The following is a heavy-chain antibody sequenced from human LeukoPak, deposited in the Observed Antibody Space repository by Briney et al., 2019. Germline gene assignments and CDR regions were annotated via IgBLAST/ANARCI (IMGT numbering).Heavy chain of an antibody. CDR3: AKNRYRGGWPVVFNI. J-gene: IGHJ3*02. Sequence: GRSLRLSCAASGFTFDDYAMHWVRQAPGKGLEWVSGISWNSGSIGYADSVKGRFTISRDNAKNSLYLQMNSLRAEDTALYYCAKNRYRGGWPVVFNIWGKGKRVTV. CDR2: ISWNSGSI. D-gene: IGHD6-19*01. CDR1: GFTFDDYA. V-gene: IGHV3-9*01.